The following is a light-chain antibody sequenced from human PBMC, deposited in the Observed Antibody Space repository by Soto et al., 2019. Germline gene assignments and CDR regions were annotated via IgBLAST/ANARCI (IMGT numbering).Light chain of an antibody. V-gene: IGLV2-8*01. CDR2: EVS. J-gene: IGLJ2*01. CDR3: SSYAGSNHLV. CDR1: SSDVGGYNY. Sequence: QSALTQPPSASGSPGQSVTISCTGTSSDVGGYNYVSWYQQHPGKAPKLMIYEVSKRPSGVPDRFSGSKSGNTASLTVSGLQAEDEDDYYCSSYAGSNHLVFGGGTQLTVL.